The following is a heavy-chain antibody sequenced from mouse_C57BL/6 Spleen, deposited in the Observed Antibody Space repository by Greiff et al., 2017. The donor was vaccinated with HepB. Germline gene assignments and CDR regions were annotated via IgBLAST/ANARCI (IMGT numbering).Heavy chain of an antibody. CDR3: ARGGYYGSSEYYFDY. J-gene: IGHJ2*01. CDR2: IYPGGGYT. D-gene: IGHD1-1*01. V-gene: IGHV1-63*01. Sequence: QVQLKQSGAELVRPGTSVKMSCKASGYTFTNYWIGWSKQRPGHGLEWIGDIYPGGGYTNYNEKFKGKATLTADKSSSTAYMQFSSLTSEDSAIYYCARGGYYGSSEYYFDYWGQGTTLTVSS. CDR1: GYTFTNYW.